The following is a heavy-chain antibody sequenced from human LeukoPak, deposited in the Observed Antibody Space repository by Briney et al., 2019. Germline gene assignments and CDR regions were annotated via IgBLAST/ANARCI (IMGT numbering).Heavy chain of an antibody. D-gene: IGHD1-26*01. CDR2: IIPIFGTA. Sequence: SVKVSCKASGGTFSSYAISWVRQAPGQGLEWMGGIIPIFGTANYAQKFQGRVTITTDESTSTAYMELSSLGSEDTAMYYCARVFARGGEISGSYYYYWGQGTLVTVSS. CDR3: ARVFARGGEISGSYYYY. V-gene: IGHV1-69*05. J-gene: IGHJ4*02. CDR1: GGTFSSYA.